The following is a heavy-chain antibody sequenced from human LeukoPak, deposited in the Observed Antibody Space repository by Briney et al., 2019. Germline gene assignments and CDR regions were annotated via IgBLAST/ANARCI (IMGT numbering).Heavy chain of an antibody. CDR2: INPNSGGT. CDR3: ARAMVRGVQDFDY. CDR1: GYTFTGYY. Sequence: GASVKVSCKASGYTFTGYYMHWVRQAPGQGLEWMGRINPNSGGTNYAQKFQGRVTMTRDTSISTAYMELSRLRSDDTAVYYCARAMVRGVQDFDYWGQGTLVTVSS. J-gene: IGHJ4*02. D-gene: IGHD3-10*01. V-gene: IGHV1-2*06.